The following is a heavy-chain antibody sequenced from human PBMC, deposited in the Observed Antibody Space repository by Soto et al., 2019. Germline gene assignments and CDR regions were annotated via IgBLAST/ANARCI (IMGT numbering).Heavy chain of an antibody. CDR1: GFTFDDYA. V-gene: IGHV3-9*01. J-gene: IGHJ4*02. CDR3: AKDIGSSGTGGGFDY. CDR2: ISWNSGSI. D-gene: IGHD6-19*01. Sequence: PGGSLSLSCAASGFTFDDYAMHWVRQAPGKGLEWVSGISWNSGSIGYADSVKGRFTISRDNAKNSLYLQMNSLRAEDTALYYCAKDIGSSGTGGGFDYWGQGTLVTVSS.